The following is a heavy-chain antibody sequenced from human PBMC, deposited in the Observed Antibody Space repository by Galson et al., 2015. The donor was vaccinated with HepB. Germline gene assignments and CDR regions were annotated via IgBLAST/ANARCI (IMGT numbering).Heavy chain of an antibody. D-gene: IGHD3-22*01. CDR3: AKGAAFYYDSSAYYLN. V-gene: IGHV3-23*01. J-gene: IGHJ4*02. Sequence: SLRLSCKASGFTFSSYAMNWVRQAPGKGLEWVAAISGNGASTYYAHSVKGRFTIIRGNSKNALYLQMNSLRAEDTAVYYCAKGAAFYYDSSAYYLNWGQGTLVTVSS. CDR1: GFTFSSYA. CDR2: ISGNGAST.